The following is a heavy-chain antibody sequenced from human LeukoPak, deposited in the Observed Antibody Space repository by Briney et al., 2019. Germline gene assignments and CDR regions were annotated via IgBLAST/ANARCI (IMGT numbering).Heavy chain of an antibody. Sequence: SETLSLTCAVYGGSFSGYYWSWIRQPPGKGLEWIGEINHSGSTNYNPSLKSRVTISVDTSKNQFSLKLSSVTAADTAVYHCARGARRVPAATQPTYPRPFDYWGQGTLVTVSS. J-gene: IGHJ4*02. D-gene: IGHD2-2*01. CDR2: INHSGST. CDR3: ARGARRVPAATQPTYPRPFDY. CDR1: GGSFSGYY. V-gene: IGHV4-34*01.